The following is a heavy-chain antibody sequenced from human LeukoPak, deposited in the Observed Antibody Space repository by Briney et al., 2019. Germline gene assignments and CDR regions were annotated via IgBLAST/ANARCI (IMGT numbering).Heavy chain of an antibody. CDR2: MNPNSGNT. D-gene: IGHD3-3*01. CDR3: ARSDDFWSGSDPYFDY. V-gene: IGHV1-8*01. J-gene: IGHJ4*02. CDR1: GYTFTSYD. Sequence: ASVKVSCKASGYTFTSYDINWVRQATGQGLEWMGWMNPNSGNTGYAQKFQGRVTMTRNTSISTAYMELSSLRSEDTAVYYCARSDDFWSGSDPYFDYWGQGTLVTVSS.